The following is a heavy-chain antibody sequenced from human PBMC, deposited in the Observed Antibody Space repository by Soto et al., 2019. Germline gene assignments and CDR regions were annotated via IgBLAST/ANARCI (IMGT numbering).Heavy chain of an antibody. Sequence: ASVKVSCKASGYTFTSYAMHWVRQAPGQRLEWMGWINAGNGNTKYSQKFQGRVTITRDTSASTAYMELSSLRSEDTAVYYCARDFRHIVVVPAAIHGYNWFDPWGQGTLVTVSS. CDR3: ARDFRHIVVVPAAIHGYNWFDP. CDR2: INAGNGNT. CDR1: GYTFTSYA. V-gene: IGHV1-3*01. D-gene: IGHD2-2*02. J-gene: IGHJ5*02.